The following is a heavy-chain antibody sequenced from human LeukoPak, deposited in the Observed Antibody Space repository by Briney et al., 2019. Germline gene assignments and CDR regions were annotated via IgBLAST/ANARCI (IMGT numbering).Heavy chain of an antibody. Sequence: GGSLRLSCAAGGFSFSSYSMNWVRQAPGKRLEWIAYISSYTITYYADFVKGRFTISRDNAKKSLDLQMNSLRAEDTAAYYCARSGHSNGWYYFDYWGLGALVTVSS. CDR3: ARSGHSNGWYYFDY. D-gene: IGHD6-19*01. V-gene: IGHV3-48*01. CDR2: ISSYTIT. CDR1: GFSFSSYS. J-gene: IGHJ4*02.